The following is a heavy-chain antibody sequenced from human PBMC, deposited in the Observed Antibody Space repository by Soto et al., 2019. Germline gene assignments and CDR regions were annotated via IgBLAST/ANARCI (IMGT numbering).Heavy chain of an antibody. D-gene: IGHD2-21*01. Sequence: QVQLLQSGAEVKKPGSSVKVSCKDSGGTFSTYSMFWVRQAPGQGLEWMGRIIPILGIANYAQKFQDRVTITADKSTSTAYMELSSLRSEDTALYFCTIGSWSGEVFDIWGQGTMVTVSS. V-gene: IGHV1-69*02. CDR2: IIPILGIA. J-gene: IGHJ3*02. CDR3: TIGSWSGEVFDI. CDR1: GGTFSTYS.